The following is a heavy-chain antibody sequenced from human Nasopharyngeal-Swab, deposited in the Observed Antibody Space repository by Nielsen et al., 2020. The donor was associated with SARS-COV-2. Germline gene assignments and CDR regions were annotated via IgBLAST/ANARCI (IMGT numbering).Heavy chain of an antibody. CDR3: ATGNTWSYWIDY. Sequence: SVKVSCKASGGTFRSQGISWVRQAPGQGLEWMGRIIHMRGIANYAQKFQGRVTMTEDTSTDTAYMELSSLRSEDTAVYYCATGNTWSYWIDYWGQGTLVTVSS. CDR2: IIHMRGIA. V-gene: IGHV1-69*04. CDR1: GGTFRSQG. D-gene: IGHD1-26*01. J-gene: IGHJ4*02.